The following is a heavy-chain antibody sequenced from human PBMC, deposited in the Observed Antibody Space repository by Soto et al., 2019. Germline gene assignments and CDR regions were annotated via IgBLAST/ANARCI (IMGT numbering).Heavy chain of an antibody. Sequence: QVQLQESGPGLVKPSQTLSLTCTVSGDSISRGAYYWTWIRQHPVKGLEWIGYISNSGRTYYTPSLNSRLTISLDSAENQFSVRLTSVTAADTAMYYWARARQYYDCELDPWGQGTLVTVSS. CDR2: ISNSGRT. J-gene: IGHJ5*02. CDR1: GDSISRGAYY. V-gene: IGHV4-31*03. D-gene: IGHD3-22*01. CDR3: ARARQYYDCELDP.